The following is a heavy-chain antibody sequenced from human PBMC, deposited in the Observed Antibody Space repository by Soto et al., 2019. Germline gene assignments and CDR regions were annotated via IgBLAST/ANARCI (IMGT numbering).Heavy chain of an antibody. D-gene: IGHD3-16*01. J-gene: IGHJ6*02. V-gene: IGHV3-11*06. CDR2: ISSSGSFT. CDR1: GFTFSDHY. CDR3: ARGRITYSYYGLDV. Sequence: QVQLVESGGGLVRPGGPLRLSCGASGFTFSDHYMSWIRQAPGKGLECISYISSSGSFTNYAASVKGRLPISRADGKKPLYLQLTNLTAEDTALYYCARGRITYSYYGLDVWGQGTTVTVS.